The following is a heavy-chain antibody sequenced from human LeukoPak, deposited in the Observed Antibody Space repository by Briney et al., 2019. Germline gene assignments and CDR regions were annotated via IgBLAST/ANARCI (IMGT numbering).Heavy chain of an antibody. CDR2: ISSSSSYI. D-gene: IGHD2-15*01. Sequence: PGGSLRLSCAASGFTFSSYSMNWVRQAPGKGLEWVSSISSSSSYIYYADSVKGRFTISRDNAKNSLYLQMNSLRAEDTAVYYCAREFISPYYCSGGSCFFDYWGQGTLVTVSS. J-gene: IGHJ4*02. V-gene: IGHV3-21*01. CDR1: GFTFSSYS. CDR3: AREFISPYYCSGGSCFFDY.